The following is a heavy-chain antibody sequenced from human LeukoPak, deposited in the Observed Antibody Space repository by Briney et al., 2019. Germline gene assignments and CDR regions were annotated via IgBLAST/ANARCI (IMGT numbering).Heavy chain of an antibody. D-gene: IGHD3-22*01. CDR3: ASNGNYYDSSGYSSDL. J-gene: IGHJ5*02. CDR2: IYYSGST. V-gene: IGHV4-30-4*08. Sequence: SETLSLTCTVSGGSISSGDYYWSWIRQPPGKGLEWIGYIYYSGSTYYNPSLKSRVTISVDTSKNQFSLKLSSVTAADTAVYYCASNGNYYDSSGYSSDLWGQGTLVTVSS. CDR1: GGSISSGDYY.